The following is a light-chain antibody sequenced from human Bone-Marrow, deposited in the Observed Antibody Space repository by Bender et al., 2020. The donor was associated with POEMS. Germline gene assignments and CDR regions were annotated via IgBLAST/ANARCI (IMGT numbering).Light chain of an antibody. CDR3: SSYGGNNNLV. CDR2: EVS. Sequence: HSALTQPPSASGSPGQSVTIPCTGTIDDVGAHDFVSWYQQHPGKAPKLIIFEVSNRPAGVPHRFSGSKSGNTASLTVSGLQAEDEADYYCSSYGGNNNLVFGGGTKLTVL. CDR1: IDDVGAHDF. V-gene: IGLV2-8*01. J-gene: IGLJ2*01.